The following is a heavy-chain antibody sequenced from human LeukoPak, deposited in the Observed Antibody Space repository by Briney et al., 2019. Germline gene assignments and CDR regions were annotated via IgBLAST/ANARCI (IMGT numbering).Heavy chain of an antibody. Sequence: GGSLTLSCAASGFTFSTYSMTWVRQAPGKGLGWVSSIYNSGSRTFYGDSVKGRFTVSRDNSKNTLYLQMNSLRAEDTAVYYCAKDVAPDSGWDLDYWGQGTLVTVSS. V-gene: IGHV3-23*05. J-gene: IGHJ4*02. D-gene: IGHD6-19*01. CDR2: IYNSGSRT. CDR1: GFTFSTYS. CDR3: AKDVAPDSGWDLDY.